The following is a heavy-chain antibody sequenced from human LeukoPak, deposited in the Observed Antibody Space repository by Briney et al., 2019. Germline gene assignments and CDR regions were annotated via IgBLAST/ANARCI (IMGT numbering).Heavy chain of an antibody. J-gene: IGHJ4*02. V-gene: IGHV4-39*07. Sequence: SETLSLTCTVSGGSISSSGYYWGWIRQSPGTGLEWIGSIYYSGSIYYNPSLRSRVTISGDTSKKQFSLKLSSVTAADTAVYYCVTYYYGSSAPKRNYWGQGILVTVSS. CDR3: VTYYYGSSAPKRNY. D-gene: IGHD3-22*01. CDR2: IYYSGSI. CDR1: GGSISSSGYY.